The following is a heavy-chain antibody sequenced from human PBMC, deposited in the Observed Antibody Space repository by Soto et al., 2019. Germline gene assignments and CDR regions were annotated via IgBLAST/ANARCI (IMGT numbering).Heavy chain of an antibody. D-gene: IGHD2-21*01. CDR1: GFTVSSNY. V-gene: IGHV3-53*01. J-gene: IGHJ3*02. CDR2: IYSGGST. CDR3: ARKNLVEMGAFDI. Sequence: PGGSLRLSCAASGFTVSSNYMSWVRQAPGKGLEWVSVIYSGGSTYYADSVKGRFTISRDNSKNTLYLQMNSLSAEDTPVDHCARKNLVEMGAFDIWGQGTMVTVSS.